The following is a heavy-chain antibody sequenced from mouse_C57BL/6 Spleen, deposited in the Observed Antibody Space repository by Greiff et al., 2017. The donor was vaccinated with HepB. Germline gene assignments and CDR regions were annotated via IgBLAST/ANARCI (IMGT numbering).Heavy chain of an antibody. J-gene: IGHJ1*03. CDR2: INPYNGGT. Sequence: EVQLQQSGPVLVKPGASVKMSCKASGYTFTDYYMNWVKQSHGKSLEWIGVINPYNGGTSYNQKFKGKATLTVDKSSSTAYMELNSLTSEDSAVYYCARTGTTVVVRYFDVWGTGTTVTVSS. CDR3: ARTGTTVVVRYFDV. V-gene: IGHV1-19*01. CDR1: GYTFTDYY. D-gene: IGHD1-1*01.